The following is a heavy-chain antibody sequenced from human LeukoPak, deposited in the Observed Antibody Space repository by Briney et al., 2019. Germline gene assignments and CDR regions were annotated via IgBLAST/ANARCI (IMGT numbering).Heavy chain of an antibody. CDR3: GVGYNFDY. D-gene: IGHD3-22*01. CDR1: GYSISSGYY. Sequence: SETLSLTCTVSGYSISSGYYWGWIRQPPGKGLEWIGSIYHSGSTYYNPSLKSRVTISVDTSKNQFSLKLSSVTAADTAVYYCGVGYNFDYWGQGTLVTVSS. CDR2: IYHSGST. J-gene: IGHJ4*02. V-gene: IGHV4-38-2*02.